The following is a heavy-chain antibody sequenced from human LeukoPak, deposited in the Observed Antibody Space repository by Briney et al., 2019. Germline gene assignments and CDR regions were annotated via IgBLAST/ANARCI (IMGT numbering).Heavy chain of an antibody. CDR1: GGTFSSYA. J-gene: IGHJ5*02. D-gene: IGHD3-3*01. CDR3: AREGGFVLRFLEWFPAHWFDP. Sequence: SVKVSCKASGGTFSSYAISWVRQAPGQGLEWMGGIIPIFGTANYAQKFQGRVTITADESTSTAYMELSSLRSEDTAVYYCAREGGFVLRFLEWFPAHWFDPWGQGTLVTVSS. CDR2: IIPIFGTA. V-gene: IGHV1-69*13.